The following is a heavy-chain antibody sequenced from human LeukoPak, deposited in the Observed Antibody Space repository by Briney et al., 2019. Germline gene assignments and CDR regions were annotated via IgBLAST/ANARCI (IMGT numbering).Heavy chain of an antibody. V-gene: IGHV3-30*02. Sequence: PGGSLRLSCAASGFTFSSYGMHWVRQAPGKGLEWVAFIRYDGSNKYYADSVKGRFTISRDNSKNTLYLQMNSLRAEDTAVYYCARESGSMRWFDPWGQGTLVTVSS. J-gene: IGHJ5*02. D-gene: IGHD6-25*01. CDR2: IRYDGSNK. CDR3: ARESGSMRWFDP. CDR1: GFTFSSYG.